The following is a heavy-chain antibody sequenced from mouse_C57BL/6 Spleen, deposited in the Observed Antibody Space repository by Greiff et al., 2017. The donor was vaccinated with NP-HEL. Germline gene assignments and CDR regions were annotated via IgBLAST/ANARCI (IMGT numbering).Heavy chain of an antibody. CDR1: GYAFSSSW. CDR3: ARPHSTMVTTEFAY. CDR2: IYPGDGDT. J-gene: IGHJ3*01. D-gene: IGHD2-2*01. Sequence: VQLQQSGPELVKPGASVKISCKASGYAFSSSWMNWVKQRPGKGLEWIGRIYPGDGDTNYNGKFKGKPTLTADKSSSTAYMQLSSLTSEDSAVYFCARPHSTMVTTEFAYWGQGTLVTVSA. V-gene: IGHV1-82*01.